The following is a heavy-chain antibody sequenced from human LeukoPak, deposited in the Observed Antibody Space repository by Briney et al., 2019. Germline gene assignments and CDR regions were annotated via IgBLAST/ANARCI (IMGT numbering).Heavy chain of an antibody. CDR3: ARDSGSGWPNFDY. CDR1: GGSISSSNW. V-gene: IGHV4-4*02. Sequence: NPSGTLSLTCAVSGGSISSSNWWSWVRQPPGKGLEWIGEIYHSGSTNYNPSLKSRVTISVDKSKNQFSLRLSSVTAADTAVYYCARDSGSGWPNFDYWGQGTLVTVSS. CDR2: IYHSGST. D-gene: IGHD6-19*01. J-gene: IGHJ4*02.